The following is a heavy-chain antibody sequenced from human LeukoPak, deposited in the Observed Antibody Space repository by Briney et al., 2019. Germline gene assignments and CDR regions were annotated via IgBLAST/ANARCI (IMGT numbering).Heavy chain of an antibody. CDR1: GGSISSRSHY. Sequence: SETLSLTCTVSGGSISSRSHYWGWIRQPPGKGLEWIGYIYYSGSTYYNPSLKSRVTISVDTSKNQFSLKLSSVTAADTAVYYCARGNYYDSSGPDYWGQGTLVTVSS. D-gene: IGHD3-22*01. CDR3: ARGNYYDSSGPDY. J-gene: IGHJ4*02. V-gene: IGHV4-31*03. CDR2: IYYSGST.